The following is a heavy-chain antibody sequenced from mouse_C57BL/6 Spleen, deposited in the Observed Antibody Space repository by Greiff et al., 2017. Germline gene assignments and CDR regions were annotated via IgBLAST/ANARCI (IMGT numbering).Heavy chain of an antibody. J-gene: IGHJ2*01. CDR1: GYSFTGYF. V-gene: IGHV1-20*01. CDR2: INPYNGDT. CDR3: SRGERLLAYYFDY. D-gene: IGHD2-3*01. Sequence: EVMLVESGPELVKPGDSVKISCKASGYSFTGYFMNWVMQSHGKSLEWIGRINPYNGDTFYNQKFKGKATLTVAKSSSTAHMELRSLTSEDSAFYYCSRGERLLAYYFDYWGQGTTLTVSS.